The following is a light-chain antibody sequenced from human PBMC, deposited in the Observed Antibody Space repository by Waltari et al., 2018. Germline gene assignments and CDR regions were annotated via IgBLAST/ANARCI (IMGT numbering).Light chain of an antibody. V-gene: IGLV7-46*01. CDR3: MLSYKGVRV. CDR1: TGSVANSHY. J-gene: IGLJ2*01. Sequence: QAVVTQEPSLTVSPGGTVTLTCGSSTGSVANSHYPYWFQQKPGPAPRTLIYDTSNTYSPTPARFSGSLLGGNAALTLSGGQPEDEADYYCMLSYKGVRVFGGGTKLTVL. CDR2: DTS.